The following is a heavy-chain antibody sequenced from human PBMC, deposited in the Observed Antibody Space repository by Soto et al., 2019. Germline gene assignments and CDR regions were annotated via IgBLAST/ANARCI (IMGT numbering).Heavy chain of an antibody. V-gene: IGHV2-5*02. D-gene: IGHD4-17*01. Sequence: QLTLMVSGPTLVKPTQTLTLTCTFPGFSGTTTVEGLGWIRQPPGKALEWLAVIYWDDDKRYSTSLKTRLTITKESSKNPVVLTMTDMAPADTATYCWAHRLDQAYGDYPEAVDVWGQGTAVTVSS. CDR1: GFSGTTTVEG. J-gene: IGHJ3*01. CDR3: AHRLDQAYGDYPEAVDV. CDR2: IYWDDDK.